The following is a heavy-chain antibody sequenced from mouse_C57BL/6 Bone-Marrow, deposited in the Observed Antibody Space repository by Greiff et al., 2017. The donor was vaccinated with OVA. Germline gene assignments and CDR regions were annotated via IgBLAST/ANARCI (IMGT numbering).Heavy chain of an antibody. CDR3: ARHYDYDVGFAY. D-gene: IGHD2-4*01. Sequence: EVKLVESGGDLVKPGGSLKLSCAASGFTFSSYGMSWVRQTPHKRLEWVATISSGGSYTYYPDSVKGRCTISRDNAKNTLYLQMSSLKSEDTAMYYCARHYDYDVGFAYWGQGTLVTVSA. CDR2: ISSGGSYT. J-gene: IGHJ3*01. CDR1: GFTFSSYG. V-gene: IGHV5-6*02.